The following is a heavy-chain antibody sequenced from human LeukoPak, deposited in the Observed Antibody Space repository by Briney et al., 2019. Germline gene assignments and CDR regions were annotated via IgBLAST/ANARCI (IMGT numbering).Heavy chain of an antibody. D-gene: IGHD3-22*01. Sequence: SETLSLTCTVSGGSISSSSYYWGWIRQPPGKGLEWIGYIYYSGSTNYNPSLKSRVTISVDTSKNQFSLKLSSVTAADTAVYYCARDSSYDSSSDAFDIWGQGTMVTVSS. CDR2: IYYSGST. CDR3: ARDSSYDSSSDAFDI. CDR1: GGSISSSSYY. J-gene: IGHJ3*02. V-gene: IGHV4-61*01.